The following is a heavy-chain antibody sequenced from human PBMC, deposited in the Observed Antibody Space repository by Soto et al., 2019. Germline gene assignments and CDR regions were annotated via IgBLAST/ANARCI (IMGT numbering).Heavy chain of an antibody. CDR1: GFTFSGFA. Sequence: EVELLESGGGLVQPGGSLRLSCAASGFTFSGFAMSWVRQAPGKGLEWVSSISSSDASTYYADSVEGRFTISRDNFQSMLYLQMNSLRADDTAVYYCAKSSKTREQEYYFFYYMDVWGKGTTVTVSS. V-gene: IGHV3-23*01. CDR2: ISSSDAST. J-gene: IGHJ6*03. D-gene: IGHD1-1*01. CDR3: AKSSKTREQEYYFFYYMDV.